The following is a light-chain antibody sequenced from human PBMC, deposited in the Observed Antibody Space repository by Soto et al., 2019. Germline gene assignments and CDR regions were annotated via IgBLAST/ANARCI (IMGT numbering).Light chain of an antibody. CDR1: QGISSY. J-gene: IGKJ4*01. V-gene: IGKV1-8*01. Sequence: AIRMTQSPSSFSASTGDRVTITCRASQGISSYLALYQQKPGKAPKLLIYAASTLQSGVPSRFSGSGSGTDFTLTISCLQSEDFATYYCQQYYSYPFLTFGGGTKVDI. CDR3: QQYYSYPFLT. CDR2: AAS.